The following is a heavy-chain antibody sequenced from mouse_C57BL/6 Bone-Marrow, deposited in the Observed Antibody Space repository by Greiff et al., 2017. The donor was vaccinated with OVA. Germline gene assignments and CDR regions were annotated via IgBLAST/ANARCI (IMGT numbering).Heavy chain of an antibody. J-gene: IGHJ3*01. CDR1: GFTFSSYA. Sequence: EVHLVESGGGLVKPGGSLKLSCAASGFTFSSYAMSWVRQTPEKRLEWVATISDGGSYTYYPDNVKGRFTISRDNAKNNLYLQMSHLKSEDTAMYYCARDSSITTVVAPVAYWGQGTLVTVSA. D-gene: IGHD1-1*01. CDR2: ISDGGSYT. V-gene: IGHV5-4*01. CDR3: ARDSSITTVVAPVAY.